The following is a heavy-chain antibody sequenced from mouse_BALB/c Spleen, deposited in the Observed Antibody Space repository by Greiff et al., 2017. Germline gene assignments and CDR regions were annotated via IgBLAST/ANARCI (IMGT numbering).Heavy chain of an antibody. V-gene: IGHV14-3*02. J-gene: IGHJ2*01. D-gene: IGHD1-2*01. CDR2: IDPANGNT. CDR3: ARSAGYRDY. Sequence: EVQLQQSGAVLVKPGASVKLSCTASGFNFKDTYMHWVKQRPEQGLEWIGRIDPANGNTKYDPKFQGKATITADTSSNTAYLQLSSLTSEDTAVYYCARSAGYRDYWGQGTPLTVSA. CDR1: GFNFKDTY.